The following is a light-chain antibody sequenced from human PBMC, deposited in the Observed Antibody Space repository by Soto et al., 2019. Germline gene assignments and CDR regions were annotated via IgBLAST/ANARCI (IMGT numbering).Light chain of an antibody. CDR2: AAS. J-gene: IGKJ4*01. CDR3: QQYNSCPPLT. V-gene: IGKV1-8*01. Sequence: AIRMTQSPASLSASTGERVTITCRASQGISSYLAWYQQKPGKAPRLLIYAASTWATGVPARFSGSGSGTDFTLTISSLQSEDFATYYCQQYNSCPPLTFGGGTKVEIK. CDR1: QGISSY.